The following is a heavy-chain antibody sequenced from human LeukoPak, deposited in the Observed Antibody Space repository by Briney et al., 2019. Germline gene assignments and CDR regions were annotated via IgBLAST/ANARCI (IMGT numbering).Heavy chain of an antibody. Sequence: SETLSLTCAVYGGSFCGYYWSWIRQPPGKGLEWTGEINHSGSTNYNPSLKSRVTISVDTSKNQFSLKLSSVTAADTAVCYCARFGRVMRWFDPWGQGTLVTVSS. CDR1: GGSFCGYY. D-gene: IGHD3-10*01. V-gene: IGHV4-34*01. CDR2: INHSGST. J-gene: IGHJ5*02. CDR3: ARFGRVMRWFDP.